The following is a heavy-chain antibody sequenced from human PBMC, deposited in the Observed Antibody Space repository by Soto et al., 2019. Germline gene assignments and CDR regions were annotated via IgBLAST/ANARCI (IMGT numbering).Heavy chain of an antibody. CDR3: ARAYVYTSDWPPRY. CDR2: INHSGST. D-gene: IGHD6-19*01. V-gene: IGHV4-34*01. J-gene: IGHJ4*02. CDR1: GGSFSGYY. Sequence: QVQLQQWGAGLLKPSETLSLTCAVYGGSFSGYYWSWIRQPPGKGLEWIGEINHSGSTNHNPSLKSRVSISVDPSKNQLSLKLNSVTAADTAVYYCARAYVYTSDWPPRYWGQGTLVTVSP.